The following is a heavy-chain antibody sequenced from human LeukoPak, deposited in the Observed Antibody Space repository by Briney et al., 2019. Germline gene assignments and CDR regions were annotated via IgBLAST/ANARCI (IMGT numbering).Heavy chain of an antibody. V-gene: IGHV3-66*01. CDR1: GFTVSSNY. J-gene: IGHJ4*02. CDR2: IYSGGST. Sequence: PGGSLRLSCSASGFTVSSNYMSWVRQAPGKGLEWVSVIYSGGSTYYADSVKGRFTISRDNSKNTLYLQMNSLRAEDTAVYYCARDASGSYYQYFDYWGQGTLVTVSS. CDR3: ARDASGSYYQYFDY. D-gene: IGHD1-26*01.